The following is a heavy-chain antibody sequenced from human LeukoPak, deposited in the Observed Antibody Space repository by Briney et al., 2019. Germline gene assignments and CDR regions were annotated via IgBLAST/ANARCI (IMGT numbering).Heavy chain of an antibody. D-gene: IGHD2-2*01. CDR3: ARGAPAADY. J-gene: IGHJ4*02. CDR1: GFTFSSYA. V-gene: IGHV3-30*04. CDR2: ISYDGNNK. Sequence: GGSLRLSCGASGFTFSSYAMHWVRQAPGKGLEWVAVISYDGNNKYYADSVKGRFTISRDNSKNTLYLQMNSLRTEDTAVYYCARGAPAADYWGQGTLVTVSS.